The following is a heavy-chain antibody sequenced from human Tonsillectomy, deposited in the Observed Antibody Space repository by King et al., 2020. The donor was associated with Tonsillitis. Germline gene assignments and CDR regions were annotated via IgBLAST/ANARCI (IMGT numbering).Heavy chain of an antibody. CDR2: ISSSGGGT. Sequence: VQLVESGGGLLQRGGSLRLSCEASGFTFSSYAMSWVRQAPGKGLDWVAAISSSGGGTFYADSVKGRFTISRDNYKNTLYLQMNSLRAEDTAVYYCATSGGYYYDSSCSYYRLLDAFDIWGQGTMVTVSS. J-gene: IGHJ3*02. V-gene: IGHV3-23*04. CDR1: GFTFSSYA. D-gene: IGHD3-22*01. CDR3: ATSGGYYYDSSCSYYRLLDAFDI.